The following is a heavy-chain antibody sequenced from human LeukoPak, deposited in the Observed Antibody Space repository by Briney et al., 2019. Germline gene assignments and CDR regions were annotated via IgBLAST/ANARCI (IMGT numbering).Heavy chain of an antibody. J-gene: IGHJ4*02. D-gene: IGHD6-13*01. Sequence: GGSLRLSGAASGFTFGRFWMTWVRQAPGKGLEWVANIKPDGTKKTYVDSVKGRLIISRDNAKNSLYLQMNSLRADDTAVYYCATAPAAADSWWGQGTLVAVSS. CDR3: ATAPAAADSW. CDR2: IKPDGTKK. CDR1: GFTFGRFW. V-gene: IGHV3-7*01.